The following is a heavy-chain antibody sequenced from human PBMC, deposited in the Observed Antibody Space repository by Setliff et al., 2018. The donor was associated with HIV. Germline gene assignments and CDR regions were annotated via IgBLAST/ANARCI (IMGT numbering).Heavy chain of an antibody. D-gene: IGHD2-21*01. CDR1: GYSFTNYD. CDR2: MSPKSGYA. Sequence: SVKVSCKASGYSFTNYDINWVRQAPGHGLEWVGWMSPKSGYADYAQKFQGRVTMTRNTSINTVYMELSSLKSEDTAVYYCARDKSDIVGEVWLDPWGQGTPVTVSS. J-gene: IGHJ5*02. CDR3: ARDKSDIVGEVWLDP. V-gene: IGHV1-8*01.